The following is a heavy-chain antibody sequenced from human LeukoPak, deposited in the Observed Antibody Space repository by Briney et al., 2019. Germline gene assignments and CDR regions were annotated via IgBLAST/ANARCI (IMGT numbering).Heavy chain of an antibody. CDR1: GFTFSSYG. D-gene: IGHD1-26*01. CDR3: AKDFALNSGSYLYYYYYGMDV. Sequence: GGSLRLSCAASGFTFSSYGMHWVRQAPGKGLEWVAVISYDGSNKYYADSVKGRFTISRDNSKNTLYLQMNSLRAEDTAVYYCAKDFALNSGSYLYYYYYGMDVWGQGTTVTVSS. V-gene: IGHV3-30*18. CDR2: ISYDGSNK. J-gene: IGHJ6*02.